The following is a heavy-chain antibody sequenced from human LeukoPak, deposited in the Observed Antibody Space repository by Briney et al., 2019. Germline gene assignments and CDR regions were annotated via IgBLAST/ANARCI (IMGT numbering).Heavy chain of an antibody. J-gene: IGHJ4*02. CDR1: GFSLSTSGVG. D-gene: IGHD3-3*01. V-gene: IGHV2-5*01. Sequence: SGPTLVKPTQTLTLTCTFSGFSLSTSGVGVGWIRQPPGKALEWLALIYWNDDKRYSPSLKSRLTITKDTSKNQVVLTMTNMDPVDTATYYCAHRRDNEYDFWSGYYSLPHRLEDPFDYWGQGTLVTVSS. CDR2: IYWNDDK. CDR3: AHRRDNEYDFWSGYYSLPHRLEDPFDY.